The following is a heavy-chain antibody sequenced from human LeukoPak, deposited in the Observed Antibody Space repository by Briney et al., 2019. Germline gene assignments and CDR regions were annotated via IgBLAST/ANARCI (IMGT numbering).Heavy chain of an antibody. CDR2: IIPMLGIG. CDR1: GGTFSSYA. V-gene: IGHV1-69*04. Sequence: GSSVKVSCKASGGTFSSYAISWVRQAPGQGLEWLGRIIPMLGIGNSAQKFQGRVTITADKSTSTAYMELSSLRSEDTAVYHCAREGLDGTTQIYYYGMDVWGQGTTVIVSS. J-gene: IGHJ6*02. CDR3: AREGLDGTTQIYYYGMDV. D-gene: IGHD1-7*01.